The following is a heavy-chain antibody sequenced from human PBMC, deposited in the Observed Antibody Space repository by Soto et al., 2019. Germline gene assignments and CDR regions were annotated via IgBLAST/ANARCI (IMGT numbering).Heavy chain of an antibody. V-gene: IGHV1-3*05. CDR1: GYTFTSYA. Sequence: QVQLVQSGAEEKKPGASVKVSCKASGYTFTSYAMHWVRQAPGQRLEWMGWINAGNGNTKYSQKFQGRVTITRDTSASTAYMELSSLRSEDTAVYSLARGYDFWGGMDVWGQGTTVTVSS. CDR3: ARGYDFWGGMDV. J-gene: IGHJ6*02. CDR2: INAGNGNT. D-gene: IGHD3-3*01.